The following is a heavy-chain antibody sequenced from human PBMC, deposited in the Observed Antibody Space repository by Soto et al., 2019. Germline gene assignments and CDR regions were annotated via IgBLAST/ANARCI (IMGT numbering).Heavy chain of an antibody. CDR3: AASSSHLAQGDAFDI. CDR2: IVVGSGNT. V-gene: IGHV1-58*01. CDR1: GFTFTSSA. Sequence: SVKVSCKASGFTFTSSAVQWVRQARGQRLEWIGWIVVGSGNTNYAQKFQERVTITRDMSTSTAYMELSSLRSEDTAVYYCAASSSHLAQGDAFDIWGQGTMVTVSS. D-gene: IGHD3-10*01. J-gene: IGHJ3*02.